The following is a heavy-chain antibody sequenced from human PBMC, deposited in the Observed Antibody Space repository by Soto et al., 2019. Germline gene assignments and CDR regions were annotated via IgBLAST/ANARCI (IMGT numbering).Heavy chain of an antibody. CDR3: AKGGRYFDY. V-gene: IGHV3-23*01. J-gene: IGHJ4*02. Sequence: EVQLLESGGGLVQPGGSLRLSCAASGFTFSTYAMNWVRQAPGKGLEWVSTISGSGGITYYADSVKGRFSISRDNSKNTLYLQMNSLRAEDTAVYFCAKGGRYFDYWGLGTLVTVSS. D-gene: IGHD1-26*01. CDR2: ISGSGGIT. CDR1: GFTFSTYA.